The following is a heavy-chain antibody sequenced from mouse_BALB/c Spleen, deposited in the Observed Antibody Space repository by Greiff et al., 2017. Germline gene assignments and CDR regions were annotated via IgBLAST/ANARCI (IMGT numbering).Heavy chain of an antibody. J-gene: IGHJ4*01. Sequence: EVQLQQSGTVLARPGASVKMSCKASGYTFTSYWMHWVKQRPGQGLEWIGAIYPGNSDTSYNQKFKGKSKLTAVTSTSTAYMELSSLTNEDSAVYYCTREEVPYAMDYWGQGTSVTVSS. CDR2: IYPGNSDT. D-gene: IGHD2-14*01. CDR1: GYTFTSYW. V-gene: IGHV1-5*01. CDR3: TREEVPYAMDY.